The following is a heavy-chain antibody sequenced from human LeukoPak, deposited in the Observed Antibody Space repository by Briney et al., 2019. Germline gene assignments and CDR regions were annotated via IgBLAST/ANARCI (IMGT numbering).Heavy chain of an antibody. Sequence: GASVKLSCKTSGYTFTSYGMHWVRQAPGQRLEWLGWINAGNGNTRYSQSFQGRVTFTRDTSASTAYMELSSLRSEDTAMYYCAKEATMIVVARSYFDYWGPGTLVTVSS. J-gene: IGHJ4*02. CDR1: GYTFTSYG. CDR3: AKEATMIVVARSYFDY. D-gene: IGHD3-22*01. V-gene: IGHV1-3*01. CDR2: INAGNGNT.